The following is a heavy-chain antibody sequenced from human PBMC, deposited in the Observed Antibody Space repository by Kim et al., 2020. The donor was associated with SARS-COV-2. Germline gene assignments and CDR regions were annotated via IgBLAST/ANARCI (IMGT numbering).Heavy chain of an antibody. CDR3: ASAPVIRITIFGVVIDYFDY. Sequence: SETLSLTCTVSGGSISSGGYYWSWIRQHPGKGLEWIGYIYYSGGTYYNPSLKSRVTISVDTSKNQFSLKLSSVTAADTAVYYCASAPVIRITIFGVVIDYFDYWGQGTLVTVSS. V-gene: IGHV4-31*03. CDR2: IYYSGGT. CDR1: GGSISSGGYY. J-gene: IGHJ4*02. D-gene: IGHD3-3*01.